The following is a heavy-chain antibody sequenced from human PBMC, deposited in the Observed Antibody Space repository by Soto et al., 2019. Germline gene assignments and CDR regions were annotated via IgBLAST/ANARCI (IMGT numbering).Heavy chain of an antibody. CDR1: GGSFSGYY. D-gene: IGHD2-2*01. Sequence: KPSETLSLTCAVYGGSFSGYYWSWIRQPPGKGLEWIGEINNSGSTNYNPSLKSRVTISVDTSKNQFSLKLSSVTAADTAVYYCARGEAYCSSTSCYRGNYYYYYGMDVWGQGTTVTVSS. V-gene: IGHV4-34*01. CDR3: ARGEAYCSSTSCYRGNYYYYYGMDV. J-gene: IGHJ6*02. CDR2: INNSGST.